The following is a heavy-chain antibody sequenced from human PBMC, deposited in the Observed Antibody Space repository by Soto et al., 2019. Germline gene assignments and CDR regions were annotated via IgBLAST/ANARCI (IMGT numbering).Heavy chain of an antibody. CDR2: IYPSDSDT. J-gene: IGHJ4*02. CDR1: GYNFAGYW. D-gene: IGHD3-3*01. CDR3: VRGGVSTSTFDY. Sequence: GESLQISCKGSGYNFAGYWIAWVRQMPGKGLELMGIIYPSDSDTRYRPSFQGQVTISADKSISSAYLQWSSLRASDTAMYYCVRGGVSTSTFDYWGQGTPVTVSS. V-gene: IGHV5-51*01.